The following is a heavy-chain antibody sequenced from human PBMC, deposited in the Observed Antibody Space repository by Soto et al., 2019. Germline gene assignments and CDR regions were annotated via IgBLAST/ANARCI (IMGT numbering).Heavy chain of an antibody. D-gene: IGHD3-10*01. CDR3: ARVLDVGITMVRGVMFDY. Sequence: QVQLVESGGGVVQPGRSLRLSCAASGFTFSSYAMHWVRQAPGKGLEWVAVISYDGSNKYYADSVKGRFTISRDNSKKTLYLQMNSLRAEDTAVYYCARVLDVGITMVRGVMFDYWGQGTLVTVSS. CDR2: ISYDGSNK. J-gene: IGHJ4*02. CDR1: GFTFSSYA. V-gene: IGHV3-30-3*01.